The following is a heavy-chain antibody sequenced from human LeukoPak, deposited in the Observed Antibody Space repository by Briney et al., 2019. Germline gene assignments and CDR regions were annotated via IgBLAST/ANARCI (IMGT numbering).Heavy chain of an antibody. V-gene: IGHV3-23*01. Sequence: PGGSLRLSCVASGFTFGNYAMNWVRQAPGKGLEWVSGITNVGGTTHYADSVRGRFIISRDNSNNTLFLQMNSLRAEDTAVYYCAKAAGAVAGTLDFDYWGQGTLVTVSS. D-gene: IGHD6-19*01. CDR3: AKAAGAVAGTLDFDY. CDR2: ITNVGGTT. CDR1: GFTFGNYA. J-gene: IGHJ4*02.